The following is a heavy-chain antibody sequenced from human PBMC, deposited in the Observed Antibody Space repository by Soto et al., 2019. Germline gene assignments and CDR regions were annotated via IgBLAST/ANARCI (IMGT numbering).Heavy chain of an antibody. V-gene: IGHV1-18*04. CDR1: GYTFTSYG. Sequence: ASVKVSCKASGYTFTSYGISWVRQAPGEGLEWMGWISAYNGNTNYAQKLQGRVTMTTDTSTSTAYMELRSLRSDDTAVYYCARRPQYYDDSSGHQRVDAFDIWAQGTMVTVSS. CDR2: ISAYNGNT. D-gene: IGHD3-22*01. J-gene: IGHJ3*02. CDR3: ARRPQYYDDSSGHQRVDAFDI.